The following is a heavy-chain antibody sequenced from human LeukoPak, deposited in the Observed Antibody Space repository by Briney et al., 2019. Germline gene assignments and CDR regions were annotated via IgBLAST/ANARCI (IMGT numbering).Heavy chain of an antibody. Sequence: GGSMRLSCAASGFTFSSYAMSWVRQAPGKGLEWVSAISGSGGSTYYADSVKGRFTISRDNSKNTLYLQMNSLRAEDTAVYYCAKPGYNWNQYYFDYWGQGTLVTVSS. CDR3: AKPGYNWNQYYFDY. CDR1: GFTFSSYA. J-gene: IGHJ4*02. D-gene: IGHD1-20*01. CDR2: ISGSGGST. V-gene: IGHV3-23*01.